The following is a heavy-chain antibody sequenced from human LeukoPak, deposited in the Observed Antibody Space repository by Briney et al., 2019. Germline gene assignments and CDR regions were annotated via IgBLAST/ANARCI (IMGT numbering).Heavy chain of an antibody. CDR3: ARTSVAAHDKIGFVDY. D-gene: IGHD3-22*01. J-gene: IGHJ4*02. Sequence: ASVKVSCKASGYNFLSYGISWVRQAPGKGLEWMGWISTYSEKPKYSLKLQGRVTVTTDTSTATVSMELRSLTSDDTALCYCARTSVAAHDKIGFVDYWGQGTLVTVSS. V-gene: IGHV1-18*01. CDR1: GYNFLSYG. CDR2: ISTYSEKP.